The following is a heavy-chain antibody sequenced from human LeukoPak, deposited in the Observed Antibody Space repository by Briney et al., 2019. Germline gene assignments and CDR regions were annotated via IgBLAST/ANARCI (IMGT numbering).Heavy chain of an antibody. D-gene: IGHD5-24*01. CDR3: ARDPVEMATITNWYFDL. CDR2: IIPILGIA. V-gene: IGHV1-69*04. Sequence: SVKVSCKASGGTFSSYAISWVRQAPGQGLDWMGRIIPILGIANYAQKFQGRVTITADKSTSTAYMELSSLRSEDTAVYYCARDPVEMATITNWYFDLWGRGTLVTVSS. J-gene: IGHJ2*01. CDR1: GGTFSSYA.